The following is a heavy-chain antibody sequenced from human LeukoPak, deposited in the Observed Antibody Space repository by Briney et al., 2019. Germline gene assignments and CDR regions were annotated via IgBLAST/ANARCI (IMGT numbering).Heavy chain of an antibody. V-gene: IGHV1-46*03. CDR1: GYTFTSYY. CDR3: ARYYYDSSGYYSGFDY. D-gene: IGHD3-22*01. J-gene: IGHJ4*02. Sequence: ASVKVSCKASGYTFTSYYMHWVRQAPGQGLEWMGIINPSGGSTSYAQKFQGRVTMTRDTSTSTVYMELSSLRSEDTAVYCCARYYYDSSGYYSGFDYWGQGTLVTVSS. CDR2: INPSGGST.